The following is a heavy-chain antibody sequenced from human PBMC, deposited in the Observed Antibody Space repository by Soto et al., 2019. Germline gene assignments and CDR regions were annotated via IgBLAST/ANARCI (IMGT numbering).Heavy chain of an antibody. V-gene: IGHV3-23*01. CDR2: ISGSGGST. D-gene: IGHD3-22*01. CDR3: AKAYSYDSSGYYPYDAFDI. Sequence: GGSLRLSCAASGFTFSSYAMSWVRQAPGKGLEWVSAISGSGGSTYYADSVKGRFTISRDNSKNTLYLQMNSLRAEDTAVYYCAKAYSYDSSGYYPYDAFDIWGQGTMVTVSS. J-gene: IGHJ3*02. CDR1: GFTFSSYA.